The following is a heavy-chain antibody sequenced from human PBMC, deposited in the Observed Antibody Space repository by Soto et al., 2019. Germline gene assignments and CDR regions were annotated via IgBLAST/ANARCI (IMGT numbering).Heavy chain of an antibody. CDR1: GYTFNNYY. CDR3: ARETMITIGGDIEGLDY. J-gene: IGHJ4*02. D-gene: IGHD3-16*02. CDR2: VNPGGGDT. Sequence: QVQLVQSGAEVKKPGASVKVSCEASGYTFNNYYMHWVRQAPGQGLEWMGIVNPGGGDTIYAEKFQGRFSMTSSTSTSTVYMELSSLRSEDTAVYYCARETMITIGGDIEGLDYWGQGTLVTVS. V-gene: IGHV1-46*02.